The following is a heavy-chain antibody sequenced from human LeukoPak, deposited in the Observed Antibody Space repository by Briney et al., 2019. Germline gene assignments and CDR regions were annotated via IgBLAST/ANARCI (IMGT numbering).Heavy chain of an antibody. J-gene: IGHJ3*02. Sequence: GGSLRLSCVASGFTFRSYSMNWVRQAPGKGLECVSYISSTSGTIYYADSMKGRFTISRDNAKNSLYLQMNGLRAEDTAVYYCARELVVPAAISSYDAFDIWGQGTMVTVSS. V-gene: IGHV3-48*04. CDR1: GFTFRSYS. CDR3: ARELVVPAAISSYDAFDI. CDR2: ISSTSGTI. D-gene: IGHD2-2*01.